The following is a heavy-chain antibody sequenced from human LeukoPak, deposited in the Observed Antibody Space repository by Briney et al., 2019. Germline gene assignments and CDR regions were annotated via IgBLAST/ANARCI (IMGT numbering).Heavy chain of an antibody. CDR1: NGSMTSYY. J-gene: IGHJ6*03. CDR2: VYSSGTT. V-gene: IGHV4-4*07. Sequence: PSETLSLTCTVSNGSMTSYYWSWIRDGGKGLEWIGLVYSSGTTSYNPSLKRRVSMSVDTSKSRFSLTLTSVTAADTAVYYCARQHQMFQFTYYMDVWGKGTTVTVSS. D-gene: IGHD2-2*01. CDR3: ARQHQMFQFTYYMDV.